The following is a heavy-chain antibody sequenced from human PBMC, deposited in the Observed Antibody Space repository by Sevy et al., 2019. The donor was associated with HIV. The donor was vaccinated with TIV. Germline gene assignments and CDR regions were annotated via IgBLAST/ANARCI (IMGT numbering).Heavy chain of an antibody. CDR3: ASGTGV. CDR2: IIPSGGST. V-gene: IGHV1-46*01. J-gene: IGHJ4*02. CDR1: GSTFTTFY. D-gene: IGHD1-26*01. Sequence: ASVKVSCKTSGSTFTTFYVHWVRQAPGQGLEWMGIIIPSGGSTTYAQKFQGRVTMTRDTSTSIVYMELRSLRSEDTAVYYCASGTGVWGQGTPVTVSS.